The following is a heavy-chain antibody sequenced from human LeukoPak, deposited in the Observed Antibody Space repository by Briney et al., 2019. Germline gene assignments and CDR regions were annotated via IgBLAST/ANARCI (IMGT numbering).Heavy chain of an antibody. D-gene: IGHD6-19*01. CDR1: GFTFSSYG. Sequence: TGRSLRLSCAASGFTFSSYGMHWVRQAPGKGLEWVAVIWYDGSNKYYADSVKGRFTISRDNSNNTLYLQMNSLRAEDTAVYYCAREVGGQWPHMDVWGQGTTVTVSS. CDR2: IWYDGSNK. J-gene: IGHJ6*02. CDR3: AREVGGQWPHMDV. V-gene: IGHV3-33*01.